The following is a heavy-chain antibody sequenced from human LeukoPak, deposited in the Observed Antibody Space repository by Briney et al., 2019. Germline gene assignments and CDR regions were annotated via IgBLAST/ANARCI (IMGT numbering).Heavy chain of an antibody. CDR1: GGSFSGYY. CDR2: INHSGST. CDR3: ARVGYSYGCDY. V-gene: IGHV4-34*01. J-gene: IGHJ4*02. Sequence: PSETLSLTCAVYGGSFSGYYWSWIRQPPGKGLEWIGEINHSGSTNYNPSLKSRVTISVDTSKNQFSLKLSPVTAADTAVYYCARVGYSYGCDYWGQGTLVTVSS. D-gene: IGHD5-18*01.